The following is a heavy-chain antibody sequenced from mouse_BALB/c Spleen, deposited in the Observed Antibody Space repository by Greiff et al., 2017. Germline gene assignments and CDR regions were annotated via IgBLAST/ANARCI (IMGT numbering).Heavy chain of an antibody. Sequence: EVKLQESGPGLVKPSQSLSLTCTVTGYSIPSDYAWNWIRQFPGNKLEWMGYISYSGSTSYNQSLKSRISITRDTSKNQFFLQLNSVTTEDTATYYCARSTGRVFDYWGQGTTLTVSS. J-gene: IGHJ2*01. CDR3: ARSTGRVFDY. D-gene: IGHD4-1*01. V-gene: IGHV3-2*02. CDR2: ISYSGST. CDR1: GYSIPSDYA.